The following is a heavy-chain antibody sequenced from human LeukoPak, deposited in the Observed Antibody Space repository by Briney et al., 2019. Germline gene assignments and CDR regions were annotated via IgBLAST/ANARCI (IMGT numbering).Heavy chain of an antibody. J-gene: IGHJ4*02. CDR2: ISISGTKT. CDR1: GFTFSSCV. Sequence: GGSLRLSCAASGFTFSSCVMSWVRQAPGKGLEWVSAISISGTKTYYADSVKGRFTISRDNSKNTLYLQMYSLRAEDTAVYYCANEIRPNDYWGQGTLVTVSS. CDR3: ANEIRPNDY. D-gene: IGHD4-17*01. V-gene: IGHV3-23*01.